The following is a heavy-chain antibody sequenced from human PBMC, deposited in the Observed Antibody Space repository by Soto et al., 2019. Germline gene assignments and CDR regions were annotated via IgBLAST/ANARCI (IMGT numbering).Heavy chain of an antibody. CDR2: MNPNSGNT. Sequence: ASVKVSCKASGYTFTSYDINWVRQATGQGLEWMGWMNPNSGNTGYAQKFQGRVTMTRNTSISTAYMELSSLRSEDTAVYYCARDVLLWFGDRYIKTTNNWFDPWGQGTLVTVSS. CDR1: GYTFTSYD. J-gene: IGHJ5*02. CDR3: ARDVLLWFGDRYIKTTNNWFDP. D-gene: IGHD3-10*01. V-gene: IGHV1-8*01.